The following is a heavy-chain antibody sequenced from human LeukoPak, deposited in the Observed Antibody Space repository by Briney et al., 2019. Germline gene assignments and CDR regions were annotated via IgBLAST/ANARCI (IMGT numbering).Heavy chain of an antibody. CDR1: GGSFSGYY. J-gene: IGHJ5*02. D-gene: IGHD2-15*01. Sequence: AETLSLTRAVYGGSFSGYYWSWLRQPPGKGREWIGEINHSGSNNYNPSLKTRVTISVDTSKNQFPLKLSSVTAADTAVYFCASSGGNGDWFDPWGQGTLVTVSS. V-gene: IGHV4-34*01. CDR3: ASSGGNGDWFDP. CDR2: INHSGSN.